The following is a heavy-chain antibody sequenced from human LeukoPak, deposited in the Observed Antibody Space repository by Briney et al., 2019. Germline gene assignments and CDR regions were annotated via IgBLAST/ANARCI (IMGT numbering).Heavy chain of an antibody. V-gene: IGHV3-11*01. J-gene: IGHJ6*02. D-gene: IGHD2-2*01. CDR2: ISSSGSTI. CDR1: GFTFSDYY. Sequence: PGGSLRLSCAASGFTFSDYYMSWIRQAPGKGLEWVSYISSSGSTIYYADSVKGRFTISRDNAKNSLYLQMNSLRAEDTAVYYCARVGENCSSTSCCPYYYYGMDVWGQGTTVTVSS. CDR3: ARVGENCSSTSCCPYYYYGMDV.